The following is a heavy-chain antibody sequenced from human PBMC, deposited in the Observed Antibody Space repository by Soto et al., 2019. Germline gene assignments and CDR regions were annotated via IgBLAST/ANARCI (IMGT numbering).Heavy chain of an antibody. CDR1: GGSISSSSYY. V-gene: IGHV4-39*01. J-gene: IGHJ5*02. CDR3: ARHPPWLRGSGRYLRLSWFDP. CDR2: IYYSGST. Sequence: QLQLQESGPGLVKPSETLSLTCTVSGGSISSSSYYWGWIRQPPGKGLEWIGSIYYSGSTYYNPSLQTRVTTSVDTSKNQFSLELSSVTAADTAVYYCARHPPWLRGSGRYLRLSWFDPWGRGTLVTVSS. D-gene: IGHD3-10*01.